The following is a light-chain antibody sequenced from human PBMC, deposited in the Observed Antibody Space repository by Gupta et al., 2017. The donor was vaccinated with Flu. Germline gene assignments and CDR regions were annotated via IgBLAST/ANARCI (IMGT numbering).Light chain of an antibody. Sequence: EIVLTQSPATLSVSPGERATLSCRASQSVSSHLAWYQQKPGQAPSLLIYDAYTRATGIPARFSGTGSGTEFTLTISSLQSEDFAVYYCQHDDNWPITFGRGTKVESK. V-gene: IGKV3-15*01. J-gene: IGKJ4*01. CDR1: QSVSSH. CDR2: DAY. CDR3: QHDDNWPIT.